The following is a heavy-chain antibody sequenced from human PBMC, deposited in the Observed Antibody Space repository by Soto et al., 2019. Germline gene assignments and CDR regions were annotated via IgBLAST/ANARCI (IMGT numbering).Heavy chain of an antibody. CDR3: AHGTVKFGS. D-gene: IGHD2-21*02. Sequence: ASGLKLVNPTQTLTLTCTLSGFSLSTIQMGVGWIRQPPGKALEWLALIHWNDDKRYSPSLKSRLTITKDTSKNQVVLTMTNMDPVDTGTYYCAHGTVKFGSWGQGILVTVSS. CDR1: GFSLSTIQMG. V-gene: IGHV2-5*01. J-gene: IGHJ4*02. CDR2: IHWNDDK.